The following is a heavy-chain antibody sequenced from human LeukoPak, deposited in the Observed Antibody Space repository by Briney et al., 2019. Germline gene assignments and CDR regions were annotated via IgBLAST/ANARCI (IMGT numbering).Heavy chain of an antibody. V-gene: IGHV4-59*01. D-gene: IGHD3-10*01. J-gene: IGHJ4*02. CDR1: RGSIGSYY. CDR2: IHYTGST. Sequence: SETLSPTCTVSRGSIGSYYWSWIRQPPGKGLEFIGHIHYTGSTKYNPSLKSRVTISLDTSENQFSLKLSSVTTADTAVYYCARYRPSESRIGEATSLDYWGQGTLVTVSS. CDR3: ARYRPSESRIGEATSLDY.